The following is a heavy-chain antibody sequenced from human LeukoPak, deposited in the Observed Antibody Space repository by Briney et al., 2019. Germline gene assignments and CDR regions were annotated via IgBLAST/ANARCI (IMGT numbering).Heavy chain of an antibody. D-gene: IGHD3-22*01. CDR2: IIPIFGTA. CDR3: ARDVEEQYYYDSSGSADY. V-gene: IGHV1-69*05. J-gene: IGHJ4*02. CDR1: GGTFSSYA. Sequence: GASVKVPCKASGGTFSSYAISWVRQAPGQGLEWMGGIIPIFGTANYAQKLQGRVTMTTDTSTSTAYMELRSLRSDDTAVYYCARDVEEQYYYDSSGSADYWGQGTLVTVSS.